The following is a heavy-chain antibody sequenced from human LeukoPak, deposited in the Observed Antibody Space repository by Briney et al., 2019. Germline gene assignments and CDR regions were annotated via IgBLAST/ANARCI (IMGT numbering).Heavy chain of an antibody. D-gene: IGHD2-2*01. CDR1: GGSFSGYY. CDR3: ARGYNLYCSSTSCYAGSYNWFDP. CDR2: INHSGST. J-gene: IGHJ5*02. Sequence: SETLSLTCAVYGGSFSGYYWSWIRQPPGKGLEWIGEINHSGSTNYNPSLKSRVTISVDTSKNQFSLKLSSVTAADTAVYYCARGYNLYCSSTSCYAGSYNWFDPWGQGTLVTVSS. V-gene: IGHV4-34*01.